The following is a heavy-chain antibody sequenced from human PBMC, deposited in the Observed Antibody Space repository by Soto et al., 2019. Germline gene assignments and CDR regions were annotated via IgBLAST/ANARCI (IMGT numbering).Heavy chain of an antibody. D-gene: IGHD2-15*01. Sequence: SLRLYCEASVFKFGDYAMHWVRQAPGKCLEWVSGVSWNSEIVGYADSVKGRFTISRDNAKNSLYLEMNSLRTEDTALYYCAKDRGPCSGNKCSSLYYYYGMDVWGQGTTVTVSS. V-gene: IGHV3-9*01. CDR1: VFKFGDYA. J-gene: IGHJ6*02. CDR2: VSWNSEIV. CDR3: AKDRGPCSGNKCSSLYYYYGMDV.